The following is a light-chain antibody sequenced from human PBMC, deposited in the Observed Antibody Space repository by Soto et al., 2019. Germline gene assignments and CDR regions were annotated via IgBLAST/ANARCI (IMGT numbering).Light chain of an antibody. Sequence: QSVLTQPASVSGSPGQSITIACTGTSGDVGSYSHVSWYQQHPGKAPRLIIYEGSKRPSGVSHRFSASRSDKTAPLTISGLQAEDEAAYYCCSYALSSSYVFGTGTKATVL. J-gene: IGLJ1*01. CDR1: SGDVGSYSH. CDR3: CSYALSSSYV. CDR2: EGS. V-gene: IGLV2-23*01.